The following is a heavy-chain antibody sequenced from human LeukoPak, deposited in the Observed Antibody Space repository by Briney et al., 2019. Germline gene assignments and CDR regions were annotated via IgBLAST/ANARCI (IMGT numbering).Heavy chain of an antibody. V-gene: IGHV3-7*01. CDR1: GFTFSSYW. J-gene: IGHJ1*01. CDR3: ARNIESIAAAGRRYFQH. Sequence: GGCLTLSCAASGFTFSSYWMSWVSQAPGKGMDWVANIKQDGSEKYYVDSVKGRFTISRDNAKNSLYLKMNSLRAEDTAVYYCARNIESIAAAGRRYFQHWGQGTLVTVSS. D-gene: IGHD6-13*01. CDR2: IKQDGSEK.